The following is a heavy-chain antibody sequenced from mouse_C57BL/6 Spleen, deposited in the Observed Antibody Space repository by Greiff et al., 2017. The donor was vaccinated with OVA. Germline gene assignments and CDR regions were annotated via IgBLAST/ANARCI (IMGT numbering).Heavy chain of an antibody. V-gene: IGHV1-39*01. Sequence: VQLKESGPELVKPGASVKISCKASGYSFTDYNMNWVKQSNGKSLEWIGVINPNYGTTSYNQKFKGKATLTVDQSSSTAYMQLNSLTSEDSAVYYCARNYGSSPIYWYFDVWGTGTTVTVSS. D-gene: IGHD1-1*01. J-gene: IGHJ1*03. CDR3: ARNYGSSPIYWYFDV. CDR1: GYSFTDYN. CDR2: INPNYGTT.